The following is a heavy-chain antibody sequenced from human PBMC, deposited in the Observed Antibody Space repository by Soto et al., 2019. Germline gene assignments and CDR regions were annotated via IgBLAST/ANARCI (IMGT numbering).Heavy chain of an antibody. Sequence: ASVKVSCKASGYTFTRYDINWVRQATGQGLEWMGWMNPNSGNTGYAQKFQARVTMTRNTSINTAYMELSSPRSEDTAVYYCARPTGYSSSRGESDPWGQGTLVTVSS. J-gene: IGHJ5*02. CDR2: MNPNSGNT. V-gene: IGHV1-8*02. D-gene: IGHD6-6*01. CDR1: GYTFTRYD. CDR3: ARPTGYSSSRGESDP.